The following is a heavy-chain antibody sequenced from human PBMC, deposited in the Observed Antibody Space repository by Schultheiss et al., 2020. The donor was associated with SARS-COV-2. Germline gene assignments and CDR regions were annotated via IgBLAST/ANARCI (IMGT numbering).Heavy chain of an antibody. V-gene: IGHV3-30*19. D-gene: IGHD4-17*01. CDR1: GFPFKNYG. CDR2: ISYDGSNK. Sequence: GGSLRLSCAASGFPFKNYGLHWVRQAPGKGLEWVAVISYDGSNKYYADSVKGRFTISRDNSKNTLYLQMNSLRAEDTAVYYCARESPVTMTTVTDFDYWGQGTLVTVSS. CDR3: ARESPVTMTTVTDFDY. J-gene: IGHJ4*02.